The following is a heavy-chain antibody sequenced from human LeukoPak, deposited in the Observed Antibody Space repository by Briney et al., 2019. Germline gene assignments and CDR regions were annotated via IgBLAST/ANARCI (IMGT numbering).Heavy chain of an antibody. Sequence: SGPTLVNPTQTLTLTCTFSGFSLSTSGEGVGWLRQPPGKALEWLALIYCDDDKRSFPSLRNRLTITKDTSKRKVVLTMTNMDPVDTATYYWAHSRRPSGTNYRGSINWFDPWGQGTLVTVSS. CDR1: GFSLSTSGEG. V-gene: IGHV2-5*02. CDR3: AHSRRPSGTNYRGSINWFDP. J-gene: IGHJ5*02. CDR2: IYCDDDK. D-gene: IGHD3-10*01.